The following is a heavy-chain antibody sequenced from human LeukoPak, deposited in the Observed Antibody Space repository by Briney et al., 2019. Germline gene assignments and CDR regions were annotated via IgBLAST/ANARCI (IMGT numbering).Heavy chain of an antibody. V-gene: IGHV4-31*03. Sequence: SETLSLTCTVSVGSISSGGYYWSWIRQHPGKGLEWIGYIYYSGSTYYIPSLKSRVTISVDTSKNQFSLKLSSVTAADTAVYYCARAGPPYCSGGSCPLDYWGQGTLVTVSS. J-gene: IGHJ4*02. D-gene: IGHD2-15*01. CDR3: ARAGPPYCSGGSCPLDY. CDR2: IYYSGST. CDR1: VGSISSGGYY.